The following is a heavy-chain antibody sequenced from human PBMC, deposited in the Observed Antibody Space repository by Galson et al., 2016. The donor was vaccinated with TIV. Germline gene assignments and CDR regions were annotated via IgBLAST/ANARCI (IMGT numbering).Heavy chain of an antibody. J-gene: IGHJ6*02. D-gene: IGHD1-26*01. CDR1: RYSFTSNW. V-gene: IGHV5-51*03. CDR2: MYPADSAI. Sequence: QSGAEVKKPGESLKISCQVSRYSFTSNWIAWVRQMPGKGLEWMGIMYPADSAIRYSPSFQGQVTISRDNSKNTLYLQMNSLRTEDTAAYYCPTSTVGENIYYYGMDVWGQGTTVIVSS. CDR3: PTSTVGENIYYYGMDV.